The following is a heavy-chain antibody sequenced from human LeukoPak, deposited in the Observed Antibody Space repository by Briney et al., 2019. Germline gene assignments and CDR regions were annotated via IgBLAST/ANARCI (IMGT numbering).Heavy chain of an antibody. CDR1: GGIFGSYA. D-gene: IGHD5-24*01. V-gene: IGHV1-69*05. CDR3: ARDDGYNYVSWFGP. CDR2: IIPIFGTA. J-gene: IGHJ5*02. Sequence: SVKVSCKASGGIFGSYAISWVRQAPGQGLEWMGGIIPIFGTANYAQKFQGRVTITTDESTSTAYMELGSLRSEDTAVYYCARDDGYNYVSWFGPWGQGTLVTVSS.